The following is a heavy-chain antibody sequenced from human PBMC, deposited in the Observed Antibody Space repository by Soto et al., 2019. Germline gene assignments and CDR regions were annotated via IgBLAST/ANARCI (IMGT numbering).Heavy chain of an antibody. Sequence: GSLRLSCAASGFSFSDHYMDWVRQAPGKGLEWVGRTRNKANSYTTEYAASVNGRFTVSRDNSKNLLFLQMNSLKSEDTAVYYCAGAGVSSGWRHFDYWGQGALVTVSS. CDR1: GFSFSDHY. CDR3: AGAGVSSGWRHFDY. J-gene: IGHJ4*02. D-gene: IGHD6-19*01. CDR2: TRNKANSYTT. V-gene: IGHV3-72*01.